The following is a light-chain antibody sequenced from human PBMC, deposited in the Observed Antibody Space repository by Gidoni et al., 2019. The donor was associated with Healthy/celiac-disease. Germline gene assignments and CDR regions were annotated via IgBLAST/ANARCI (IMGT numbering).Light chain of an antibody. CDR3: QQYNNWPQT. V-gene: IGKV3-15*01. Sequence: ELVMTHSPATLSVSPGERATLSCRASPSVSNNLAWYQQKPGQAPRLLISGASTRATGIPARFSGSGSGTEFTLTISSLQSEDFAVYYCQQYNNWPQTFGQGTKVEIK. J-gene: IGKJ1*01. CDR1: PSVSNN. CDR2: GAS.